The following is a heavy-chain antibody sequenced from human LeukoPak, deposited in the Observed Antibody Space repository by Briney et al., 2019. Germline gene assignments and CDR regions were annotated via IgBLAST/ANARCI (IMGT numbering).Heavy chain of an antibody. V-gene: IGHV3-74*01. CDR2: INNDGSST. J-gene: IGHJ4*02. Sequence: PGGSLRLSCAASGFTFSSYWMHWVRQAPGKGLVWVSRINNDGSSTSYAASVKGRFTISRDDAKNTLYLQMNSLRAEDTAVYYCARVWSYYYFDYWGQGTLVTVSS. D-gene: IGHD2-8*02. CDR3: ARVWSYYYFDY. CDR1: GFTFSSYW.